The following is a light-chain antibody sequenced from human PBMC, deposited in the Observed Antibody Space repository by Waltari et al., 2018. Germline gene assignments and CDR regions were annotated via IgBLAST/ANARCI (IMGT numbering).Light chain of an antibody. CDR2: EVI. CDR1: SSHVGPYNF. Sequence: QSALTQPASVSGSPGQSIHISCPGTSSHVGPYNFASWYQQHPGKAPKLMIYEVIKRPSGVSNRFSGSKSGNTASLTISGLQDEDEADYYCCSYAGTDTVIIFGGGTKVTVL. J-gene: IGLJ2*01. V-gene: IGLV2-23*02. CDR3: CSYAGTDTVII.